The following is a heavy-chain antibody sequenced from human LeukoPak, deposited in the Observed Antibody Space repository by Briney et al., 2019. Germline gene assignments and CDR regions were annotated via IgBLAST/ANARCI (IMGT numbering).Heavy chain of an antibody. D-gene: IGHD6-19*01. CDR1: GYTFTGYY. CDR3: ARRRPVAATYWLFDL. Sequence: ASVKVSYKASGYTFTGYYMHWVRQAPGQGLEWMGWINPNSGGTNYAQKFQGRVTMTRDTSISTAYMELSRLRSDDTAVYYCARRRPVAATYWLFDLWGRGTLVTVSS. CDR2: INPNSGGT. J-gene: IGHJ2*01. V-gene: IGHV1-2*02.